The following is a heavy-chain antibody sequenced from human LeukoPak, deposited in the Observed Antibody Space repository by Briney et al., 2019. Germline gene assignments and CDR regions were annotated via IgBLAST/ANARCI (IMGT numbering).Heavy chain of an antibody. J-gene: IGHJ4*02. V-gene: IGHV4-61*05. D-gene: IGHD3-3*01. CDR2: IYYSGST. Sequence: SETLSLTCTVSGGSISGSSYYWGWIRQPPGKGLEWIGYIYYSGSTNYNPSLKSRVTISVDTSKNQFSLKLSSVTAADTAVYYCARGYYDFWSGYRYYFDYWGQGTLVTVSS. CDR1: GGSISGSSYY. CDR3: ARGYYDFWSGYRYYFDY.